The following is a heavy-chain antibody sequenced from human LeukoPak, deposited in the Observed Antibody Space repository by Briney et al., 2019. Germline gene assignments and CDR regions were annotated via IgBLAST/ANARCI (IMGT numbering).Heavy chain of an antibody. CDR1: GGSFSGYY. J-gene: IGHJ4*02. V-gene: IGHV4-34*01. CDR2: INHSGST. Sequence: SETLSLTCAVYGGSFSGYYWSWIRQPPGKGLEWIGEINHSGSTNYNPSLKSRVTISVDTSKNQFSLKLSSVTAADTAVYYCARDSSGYYYLFEYWGQGTLVTVSS. CDR3: ARDSSGYYYLFEY. D-gene: IGHD3-22*01.